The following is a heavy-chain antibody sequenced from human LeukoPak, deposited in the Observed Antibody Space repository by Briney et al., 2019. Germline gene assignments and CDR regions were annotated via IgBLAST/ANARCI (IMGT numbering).Heavy chain of an antibody. CDR2: ISAYNGNT. V-gene: IGHV1-18*01. J-gene: IGHJ4*02. Sequence: ASVKVSCKASGYTFTSYGISWVRQAPGQGLEWMGWISAYNGNTNYAQKLQGRVTMTTDTSTSTAYMELRSLGSDDTAVYYCARDFDYYYDSSGYGWGFDYWGQGTLVTVSS. CDR1: GYTFTSYG. D-gene: IGHD3-22*01. CDR3: ARDFDYYYDSSGYGWGFDY.